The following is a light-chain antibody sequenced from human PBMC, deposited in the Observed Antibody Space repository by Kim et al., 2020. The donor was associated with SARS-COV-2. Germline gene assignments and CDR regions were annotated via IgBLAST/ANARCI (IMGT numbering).Light chain of an antibody. V-gene: IGKV3-15*01. CDR2: GAS. CDR1: QSVSTN. Sequence: SVSPGERATLSCRASQSVSTNLAWFQQKPGRATGLLIYGASTRANAIPTRFRGSGSGTEFTLTISSLQSEDFAIYYCQQYNNWPYTFGQGTKLEIK. CDR3: QQYNNWPYT. J-gene: IGKJ2*01.